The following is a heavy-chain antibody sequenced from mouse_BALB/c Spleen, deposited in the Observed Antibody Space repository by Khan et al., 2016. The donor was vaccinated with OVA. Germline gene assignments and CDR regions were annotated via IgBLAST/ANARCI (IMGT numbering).Heavy chain of an antibody. CDR1: GYSITSDYA. V-gene: IGHV3-2*02. CDR3: ARVWDFDY. CDR2: ISYSGST. J-gene: IGHJ2*01. Sequence: EVELVESGPGLVKPSQSLSLTCTVTGYSITSDYAWNWIRQFPGNKLEWMGYISYSGSTSYNPSLKSRISITRDTSKNQFFLQLNSVTTEDTATYYCARVWDFDYWGQGTTLTVSS.